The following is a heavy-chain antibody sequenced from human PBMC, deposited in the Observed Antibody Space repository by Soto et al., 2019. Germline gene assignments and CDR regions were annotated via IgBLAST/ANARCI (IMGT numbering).Heavy chain of an antibody. CDR3: ARARGSRNRNALNI. J-gene: IGHJ3*02. CDR2: IHFSGST. CDR1: GGSMSTSNYY. V-gene: IGHV4-39*01. D-gene: IGHD3-10*01. Sequence: SETLSLTFTVSGGSMSTSNYYWAWIRQPPGKALEWIGSIHFSGSTYYNPSPWSRVTISVDTSQNQISLSLGSVTAADTAVYYCARARGSRNRNALNIWGNGSMVAVSS.